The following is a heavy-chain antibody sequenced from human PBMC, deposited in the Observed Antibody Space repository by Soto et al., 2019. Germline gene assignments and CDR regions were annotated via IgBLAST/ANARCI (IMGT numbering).Heavy chain of an antibody. Sequence: ESLQLSGKCSGNRCTSYWIGLVLQMPGKGLEWMGIIYPGDSDTRYSPSFQGQVTISADKSISTAYLQWSSLKASDTAMYYCARQRISGGSPDYWGQGTLVTVPS. CDR1: GNRCTSYW. CDR3: ARQRISGGSPDY. J-gene: IGHJ4*02. V-gene: IGHV5-51*01. D-gene: IGHD2-15*01. CDR2: IYPGDSDT.